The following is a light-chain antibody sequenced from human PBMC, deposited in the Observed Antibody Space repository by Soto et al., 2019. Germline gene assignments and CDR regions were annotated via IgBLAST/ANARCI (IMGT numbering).Light chain of an antibody. CDR1: QGINNY. Sequence: DIQMTQSPSAMSASVGDRVTITCRASQGINNYLAWFQQKPGKVPKRLIYDASSLQSGVPSRFSGSGSGTDFTLKISRVEAEDVGVYYCMQALQTPYTFGQGTKLEIK. CDR2: DAS. V-gene: IGKV1-17*03. CDR3: MQALQTPYT. J-gene: IGKJ2*01.